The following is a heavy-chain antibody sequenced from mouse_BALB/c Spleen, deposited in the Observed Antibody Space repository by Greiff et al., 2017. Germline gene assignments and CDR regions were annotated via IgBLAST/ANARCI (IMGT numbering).Heavy chain of an antibody. CDR2: IWTGGGT. D-gene: IGHD2-4*01. V-gene: IGHV2-9-2*01. Sequence: VKLVESGPGLVAPSQSLSITCTVSGFSLTSYDISWIRQPPGKGLEWLGVIWTGGGTNYNSAFMSRLSISKDNSKSQVFLKMNSLQTDDTAIYYCVRDRAYYDYDDAMDYWGQGTSVTVSS. J-gene: IGHJ4*01. CDR1: GFSLTSYD. CDR3: VRDRAYYDYDDAMDY.